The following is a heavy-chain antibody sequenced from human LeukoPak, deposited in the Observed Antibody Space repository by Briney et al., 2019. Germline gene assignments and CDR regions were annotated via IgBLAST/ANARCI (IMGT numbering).Heavy chain of an antibody. CDR2: INPNSGGT. J-gene: IGHJ3*02. CDR3: ARVSLYDFWSPQDAFDI. D-gene: IGHD3-3*01. CDR1: GYTFTGYY. Sequence: ASVKVSCKASGYTFTGYYMHWVRHAPGQGLEWMGWINPNSGGTNYAQKFQGRVTMTRDTSISTAYMELSRLRSDDTAVYYCARVSLYDFWSPQDAFDIWGQGTMVTVSS. V-gene: IGHV1-2*02.